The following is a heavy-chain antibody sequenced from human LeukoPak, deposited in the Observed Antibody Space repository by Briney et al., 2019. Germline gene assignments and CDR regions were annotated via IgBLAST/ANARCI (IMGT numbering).Heavy chain of an antibody. J-gene: IGHJ6*03. CDR1: GGSISSSNW. CDR3: ARGGYSYGKQNYYYMDV. D-gene: IGHD5-18*01. V-gene: IGHV4-4*02. CDR2: IYHSGST. Sequence: PSGTLSLTCAVSGGSISSSNWWSWVRQPPGKGLEWIGEIYHSGSTNYNPSLKSRVTISVDTSKNQFSLKLSSVTAAGTAVYYCARGGYSYGKQNYYYMDVWGKGTTVTISS.